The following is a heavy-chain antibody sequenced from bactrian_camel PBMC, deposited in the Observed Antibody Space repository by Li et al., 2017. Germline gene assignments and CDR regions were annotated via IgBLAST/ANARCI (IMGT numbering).Heavy chain of an antibody. V-gene: IGHV3S53*01. D-gene: IGHD1*01. CDR2: VDIDNST. CDR1: NYLHGRHF. J-gene: IGHJ4*01. Sequence: HVQLVESGGGSVTTGESLTLSCTASNYLHGRHFIGWFRQTPGKEREGVAAVDIDNSTVYAKSLKGRFTVSQDDAKNTLYLQMNSLKPEDTAMYYCAADPGRCVHNFYDANRLAYKGQGTQVTV.